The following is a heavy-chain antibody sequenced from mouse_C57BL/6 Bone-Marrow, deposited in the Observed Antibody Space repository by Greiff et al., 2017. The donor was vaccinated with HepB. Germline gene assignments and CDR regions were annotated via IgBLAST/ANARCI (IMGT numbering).Heavy chain of an antibody. CDR2: ISSDSSTI. CDR1: GFTFSDYG. Sequence: EVKLVESGGGLVKPGASLKLSCAASGFTFSDYGMHWVRQAPEQGLEWVAYISSDSSTIDYAETLKGRSTISRDNAKSTLYLQMTSLRSEDTAMYYCARLAYCYGIRYAFDVWGTGTTVTVSS. D-gene: IGHD1-1*01. J-gene: IGHJ1*03. V-gene: IGHV5-17*01. CDR3: ARLAYCYGIRYAFDV.